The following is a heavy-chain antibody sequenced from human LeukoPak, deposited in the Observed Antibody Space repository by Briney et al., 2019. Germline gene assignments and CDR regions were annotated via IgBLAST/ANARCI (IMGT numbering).Heavy chain of an antibody. CDR2: INPSGGST. Sequence: ASVKVSCKASGYTSTRYYMNWVRQAPGQGLEWMGIINPSGGSTNYAQKFQGRVTMTRDTSTSTIYMEVSSLRSEDTAVYYCATSFRAVNWFDPWGQGTLVTVSS. D-gene: IGHD3-10*01. V-gene: IGHV1-46*01. CDR3: ATSFRAVNWFDP. J-gene: IGHJ5*02. CDR1: GYTSTRYY.